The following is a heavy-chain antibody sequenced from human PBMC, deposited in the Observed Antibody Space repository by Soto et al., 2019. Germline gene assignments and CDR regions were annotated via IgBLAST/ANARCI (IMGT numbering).Heavy chain of an antibody. Sequence: SETLSLTCTVSGGSVSSGXYYWSCIRHPPRKGLERIGYIYYSGSTNYNPALKSRVKISVDTSKNQFSLKVSSVTAADTAVYYCERGGTTVLLWFGDNYPKWFDPWGQGTLVTVS. J-gene: IGHJ5*02. V-gene: IGHV4-61*01. CDR1: GGSVSSGXYY. D-gene: IGHD3-10*01. CDR2: IYYSGST. CDR3: ERGGTTVLLWFGDNYPKWFDP.